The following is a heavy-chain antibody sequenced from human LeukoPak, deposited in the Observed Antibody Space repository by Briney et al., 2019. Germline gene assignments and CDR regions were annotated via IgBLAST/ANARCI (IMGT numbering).Heavy chain of an antibody. J-gene: IGHJ4*02. D-gene: IGHD3/OR15-3a*01. Sequence: SETLSLTCTVSGVSISSSNSYWGWIRQPPGKGLEWIGSIYYSGNTYDNASLKSQVSISIDTSNNQFSLRLTSVTAADTAVYYCARQTGSGLFILPGGQGTLVTVSS. V-gene: IGHV4-39*01. CDR2: IYYSGNT. CDR3: ARQTGSGLFILP. CDR1: GVSISSSNSY.